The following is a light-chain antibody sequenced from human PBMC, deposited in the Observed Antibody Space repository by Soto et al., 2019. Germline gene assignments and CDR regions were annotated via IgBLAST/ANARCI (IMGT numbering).Light chain of an antibody. CDR3: CSSGGSPTYV. CDR2: DNN. Sequence: QSVLTQPPSVSAAPGRMVTISCSGSSSNIGNNFVSWYQQLPGTAPKLLIYDNNKRPSGIPDRFSGSKSGTSATLGITGLQTGDEADYYCCSSGGSPTYVFGTGTKVTVL. J-gene: IGLJ1*01. CDR1: SSNIGNNF. V-gene: IGLV1-51*01.